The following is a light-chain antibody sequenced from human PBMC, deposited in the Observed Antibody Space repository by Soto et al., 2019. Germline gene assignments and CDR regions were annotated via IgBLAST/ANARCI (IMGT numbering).Light chain of an antibody. J-gene: IGKJ4*01. CDR2: TAS. V-gene: IGKV1-27*01. CDR3: ETYYSAPQLT. CDR1: QGISNY. Sequence: DIQMTQSPSSLSASVGDRVTITCRAIQGISNYLAWYQQKPVKVPKLLIYTASTLQSVVPSQFSVSGSGPDFTLTTSSPQPEDVASYYAETYYSAPQLTFGGGRKVESK.